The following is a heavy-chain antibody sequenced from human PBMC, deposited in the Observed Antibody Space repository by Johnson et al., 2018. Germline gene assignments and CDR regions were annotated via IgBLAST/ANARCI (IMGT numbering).Heavy chain of an antibody. CDR3: ARDRCSSTSCQYGMDV. J-gene: IGHJ6*02. V-gene: IGHV4-34*11. D-gene: IGHD2-2*01. Sequence: QVQLQQWGAGLLKXSETLSLTCAVYGGSFSGYYWSWIRQPPGKGLEWIGYIYYSGSTNYNPSLKGRVTISVDTSKNQFPLKLSSVTAADTAVYYCARDRCSSTSCQYGMDVWGQGTTVTVSS. CDR2: IYYSGST. CDR1: GGSFSGYY.